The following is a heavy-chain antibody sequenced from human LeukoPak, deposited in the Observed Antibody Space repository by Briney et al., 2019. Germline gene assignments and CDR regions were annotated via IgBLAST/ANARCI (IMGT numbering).Heavy chain of an antibody. CDR2: IYSGGST. J-gene: IGHJ6*02. V-gene: IGHV3-53*01. CDR1: GLSVSGNY. CDR3: ARDTSGPWYDYVWGSYRYYGMDV. D-gene: IGHD3-16*02. Sequence: GGSLRLSCAASGLSVSGNYMSWVRQAPGKGLEWVSVIYSGGSTYYADSVKGRFTISRDNSKNTLYLQMNSLRAEDTAVYYCARDTSGPWYDYVWGSYRYYGMDVWGQGTTVTVSS.